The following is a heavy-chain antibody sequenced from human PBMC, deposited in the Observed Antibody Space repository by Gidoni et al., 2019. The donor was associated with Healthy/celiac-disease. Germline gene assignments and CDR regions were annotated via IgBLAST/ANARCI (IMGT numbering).Heavy chain of an antibody. V-gene: IGHV4-39*01. J-gene: IGHJ5*02. D-gene: IGHD2-15*01. CDR2: IYYSGTT. Sequence: QLQLQESGPGLVKPSKTLPLTCTVSGGSLSSRSYYRGWTRQPPGKGLEWMGSIYYSGTTYYNPSLKRRVTISVDTSKNQFSLKLSSVTAADTAVYYCARLVVLGPPWFDPWGQGTLVTVSS. CDR3: ARLVVLGPPWFDP. CDR1: GGSLSSRSYY.